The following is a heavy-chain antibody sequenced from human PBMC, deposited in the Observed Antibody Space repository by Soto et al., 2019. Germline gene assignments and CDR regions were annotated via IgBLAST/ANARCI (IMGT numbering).Heavy chain of an antibody. J-gene: IGHJ4*02. CDR3: AREEGTGSFDY. CDR1: GYTFTSYA. CDR2: INAGNGNT. Sequence: ASVKVSCKASGYTFTSYAMHWVRQAPGQRLEWMGWINAGNGNTKYSQKFQGRVTITRDTSASTDYMELSSLRSEDTAVYYCAREEGTGSFDYWGQGTLVTVSS. D-gene: IGHD1-1*01. V-gene: IGHV1-3*01.